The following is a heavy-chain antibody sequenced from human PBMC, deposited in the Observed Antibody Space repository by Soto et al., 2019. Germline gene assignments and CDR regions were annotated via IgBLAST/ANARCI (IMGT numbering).Heavy chain of an antibody. V-gene: IGHV5-51*01. CDR1: GYSFSTYW. CDR3: PSPEGDYP. Sequence: EVQLVQSGAEVKKPGESLKISCKGSGYSFSTYWIGWVRQMPGKGLEWMGVIYPGDSDTRYSPSFQGQVTISVDKSISPLYVRWRGLRPSHAPMFYGPSPEGDYPWGQGPLVTLSS. J-gene: IGHJ5*02. CDR2: IYPGDSDT. D-gene: IGHD1-26*01.